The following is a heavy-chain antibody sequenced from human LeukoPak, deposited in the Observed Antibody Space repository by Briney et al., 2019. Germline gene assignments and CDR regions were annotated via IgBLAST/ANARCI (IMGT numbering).Heavy chain of an antibody. V-gene: IGHV4-4*07. D-gene: IGHD3-22*01. CDR3: ARQDYYDSSGYPIDY. CDR1: GGSISSYY. Sequence: SETLSLTCTVSGGSISSYYWSWIRQPAGKGLEWIGRIYTSESPTYNPSLKSRVTMSLDTSKNQFSLKLSSVTAADTAVYYCARQDYYDSSGYPIDYWGQGTLVTVSS. J-gene: IGHJ4*02. CDR2: IYTSESP.